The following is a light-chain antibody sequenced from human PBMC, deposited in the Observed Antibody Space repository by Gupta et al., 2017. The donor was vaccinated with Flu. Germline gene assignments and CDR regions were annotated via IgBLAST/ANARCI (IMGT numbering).Light chain of an antibody. CDR2: GAS. V-gene: IGKV3-20*01. J-gene: IGKJ1*01. Sequence: IVLTQSPGTLSLSPGERATLSCRASQCVSSSYLAWYQQKPGQAPRLLIYGASSRATGIPDRFSGSGSGTDFTLTISRLEPEDFAVYYCQQYGSSPPTFGQGTKVEIK. CDR3: QQYGSSPPT. CDR1: QCVSSSY.